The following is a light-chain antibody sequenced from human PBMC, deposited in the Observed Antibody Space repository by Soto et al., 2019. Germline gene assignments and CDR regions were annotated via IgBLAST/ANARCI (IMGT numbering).Light chain of an antibody. CDR2: RAS. V-gene: IGKV3-15*01. J-gene: IGKJ2*01. Sequence: EIVMTQSPATLSVSPGERATLSCRASQSVSSNLAWYQQKPGQAPSLLIYRASTRATGIPARFSGSGSGTEFTLTISSLQSEDFALYYCQQYNNWPPYTFGQGTKLEIK. CDR3: QQYNNWPPYT. CDR1: QSVSSN.